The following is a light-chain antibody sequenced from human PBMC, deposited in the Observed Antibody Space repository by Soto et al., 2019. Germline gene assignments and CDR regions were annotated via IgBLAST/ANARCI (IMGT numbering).Light chain of an antibody. CDR1: QVISSY. J-gene: IGKJ4*01. V-gene: IGKV1-9*01. CDR3: QHLNTYLT. CDR2: AAS. Sequence: DIQLTQSPSFLSASVGDRVTITCRASQVISSYLAWYQQKPGKAPKLLIYAASTLQSGVPSRFSGSGSGKEFTLTISSLHPEDFASYYCQHLNTYLTFGGGTKVEIK.